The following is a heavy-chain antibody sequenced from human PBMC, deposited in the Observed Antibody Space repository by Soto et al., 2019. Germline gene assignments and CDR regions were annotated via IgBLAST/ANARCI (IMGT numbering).Heavy chain of an antibody. D-gene: IGHD5-18*01. CDR3: ARDSANTAMVIRILGVGMDV. J-gene: IGHJ6*02. CDR2: INAGNGNT. Sequence: GASVKVSCKASGYTFTSYAMHWVHQAPGQRLEWMGWINAGNGNTKYSQKFQGRVTITRDTSASTAYMELSSLRSEDTAVYYCARDSANTAMVIRILGVGMDVWGQGTTVTVSS. CDR1: GYTFTSYA. V-gene: IGHV1-3*01.